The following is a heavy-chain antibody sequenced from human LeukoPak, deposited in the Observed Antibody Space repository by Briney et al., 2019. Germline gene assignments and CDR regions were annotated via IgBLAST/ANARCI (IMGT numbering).Heavy chain of an antibody. V-gene: IGHV3-74*01. J-gene: IGHJ5*02. Sequence: GGSLRLSCAASGFTFSSYWMHWVRQVPGKGLVWVSRINSDGSTTSYADSVKGRFTISRDNAKNTLYLQMNSLAAEDTAVYYCARVVVPNLNWFDPWGQGTLVTVSS. D-gene: IGHD2-15*01. CDR1: GFTFSSYW. CDR3: ARVVVPNLNWFDP. CDR2: INSDGSTT.